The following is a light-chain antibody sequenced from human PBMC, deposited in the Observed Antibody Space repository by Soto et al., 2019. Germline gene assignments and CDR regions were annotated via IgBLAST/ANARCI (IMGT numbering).Light chain of an antibody. V-gene: IGLV2-14*01. CDR3: TSFTRTSTLV. CDR1: SSDVGGFNY. CDR2: DVN. Sequence: QSVLTQPASVSGSPGQSITISCTGTSSDVGGFNYVSWYQQHPGKAPKLIIYDVNDRPSGISNRFSGSKSGNTASLTISGLQAEDEADYYCTSFTRTSTLVFGGGTKLTVL. J-gene: IGLJ2*01.